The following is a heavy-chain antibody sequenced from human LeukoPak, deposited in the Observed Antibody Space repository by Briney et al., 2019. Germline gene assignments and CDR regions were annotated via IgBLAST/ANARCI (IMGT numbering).Heavy chain of an antibody. CDR2: INPNINGT. D-gene: IGHD6-13*01. CDR1: GYTFTGYY. Sequence: ASVKVSCKASGYTFTGYYIHWVRQAPGQGLEWMGWINPNINGTNYVQKFQGRVTMTRDTSISTAYMELSRLRSDDTAVYYCASSLSSSWYESYYMDVWGKGTTVTVSS. J-gene: IGHJ6*03. V-gene: IGHV1-2*02. CDR3: ASSLSSSWYESYYMDV.